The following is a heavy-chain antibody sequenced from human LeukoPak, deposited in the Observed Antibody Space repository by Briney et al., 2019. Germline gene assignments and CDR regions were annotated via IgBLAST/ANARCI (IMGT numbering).Heavy chain of an antibody. CDR3: AGGYSGYAVYHY. V-gene: IGHV1-2*02. CDR1: GYTLSEIS. D-gene: IGHD5-12*01. Sequence: ASVKVSCKVSGYTLSEISMHWVRQAPGQGLEWMGWINPNSGGTNYAQKFQGRVTMTKDMSISTAYMELSRLRSDDTAVYYCAGGYSGYAVYHYWGQGTLVTVSS. J-gene: IGHJ4*02. CDR2: INPNSGGT.